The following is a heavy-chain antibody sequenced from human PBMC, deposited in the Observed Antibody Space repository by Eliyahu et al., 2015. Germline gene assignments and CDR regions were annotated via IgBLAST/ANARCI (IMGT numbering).Heavy chain of an antibody. CDR1: XGSISSXY. J-gene: IGHJ6*03. D-gene: IGHD2-2*01. V-gene: IGHV4-59*01. CDR2: XYYSGST. CDR3: ARVTLEVPAATGHDTGYYYYYYMDV. Sequence: QVQLQESGPGLVKPSETLSLTCTVSXGSISSXYXIWXRXXPGKXLEWIGYXYYSGSTNYNPSLKSRVTISVDTSKNQFSLKLSSVTAADTAVYYCARVTLEVPAATGHDTGYYYYYYMDVWGKGTTVTVSS.